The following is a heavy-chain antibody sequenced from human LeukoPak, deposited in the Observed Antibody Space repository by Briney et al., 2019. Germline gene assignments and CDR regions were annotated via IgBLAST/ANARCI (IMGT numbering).Heavy chain of an antibody. Sequence: GGSLRLSCAASGFTFSSYSMNWVRQAPGKGLEWVSSISSSSSYIYYADSVKGRFTISRDNAKNSLYLQMNSLRAEDTAVYYCARGSATVTTQLRFDPWGQGTLVTVSS. CDR2: ISSSSSYI. CDR1: GFTFSSYS. J-gene: IGHJ5*02. CDR3: ARGSATVTTQLRFDP. D-gene: IGHD4-17*01. V-gene: IGHV3-21*01.